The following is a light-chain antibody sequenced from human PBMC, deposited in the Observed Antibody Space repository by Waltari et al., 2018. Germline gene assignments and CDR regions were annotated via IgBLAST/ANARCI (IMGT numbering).Light chain of an antibody. CDR1: QIIATF. Sequence: DIQMTQSPSSLSASVGDRVTITCRASQIIATFLNWYQQKPGKAPDRLIYGESSLQGGVPSRFSDSGSGTDFTLTISSLQPEDVATYYCQQSYSTPFTFGPGTKVDIK. J-gene: IGKJ3*01. V-gene: IGKV1-39*01. CDR2: GES. CDR3: QQSYSTPFT.